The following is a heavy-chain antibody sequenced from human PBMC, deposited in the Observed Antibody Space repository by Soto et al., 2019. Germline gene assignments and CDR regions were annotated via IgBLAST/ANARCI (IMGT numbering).Heavy chain of an antibody. CDR3: AKDLTGRIPVGLYGMDV. V-gene: IGHV3-23*01. CDR2: ISGSGGST. D-gene: IGHD1-1*01. CDR1: GFTFSIYA. Sequence: GSLRLSCAASGFTFSIYAMSWVRQAPGKGLEWVSAISGSGGSTYYADSVKGRFTISRDNSKNTLYLQMNSLRAEDTAVYYCAKDLTGRIPVGLYGMDVWGQGTTVTVSS. J-gene: IGHJ6*02.